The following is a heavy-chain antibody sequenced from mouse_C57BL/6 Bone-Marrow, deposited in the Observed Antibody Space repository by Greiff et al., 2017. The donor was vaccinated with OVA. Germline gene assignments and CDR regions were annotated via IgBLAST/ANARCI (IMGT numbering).Heavy chain of an antibody. V-gene: IGHV2-5*01. D-gene: IGHD2-12*01. CDR3: AKTNYSHYYAMDY. J-gene: IGHJ4*01. CDR1: GFSLTSYG. Sequence: VQLQQSGPGLVQPSQSLSITCTVSGFSLTSYGVHWVRQSPGKGLEWLGVIWRGGSTDYNAAFMSRLSITKDNSKSQVFFKMNSLRADDTAIYYCAKTNYSHYYAMDYWGQGTSVTVSS. CDR2: IWRGGST.